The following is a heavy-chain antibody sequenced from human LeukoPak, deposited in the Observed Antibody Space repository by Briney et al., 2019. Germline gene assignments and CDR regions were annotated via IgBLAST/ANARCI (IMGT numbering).Heavy chain of an antibody. CDR2: INGGGGNT. CDR1: GFMFNSYV. V-gene: IGHV3-23*01. CDR3: ARDDWTS. J-gene: IGHJ4*02. Sequence: PGGSLRLSCAASGFMFNSYVMSWVRQAPGKGLEWVSAINGGGGNTYYADSVKGRFTISRDNSNSTLLLYLNSLRAEDTAVYYCARDDWTSWGQGTLVTVSS. D-gene: IGHD2-21*01.